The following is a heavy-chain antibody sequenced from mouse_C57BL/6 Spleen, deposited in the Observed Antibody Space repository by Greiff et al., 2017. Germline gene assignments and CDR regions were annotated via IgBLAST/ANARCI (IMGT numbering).Heavy chain of an antibody. CDR2: ISSGSSTI. Sequence: DVHLVESGGGLVKPGGSLKLSCAASGFTFSDYGMHWVRQAPEKGLEWVAYISSGSSTIYYADTVKGRFTISRDNAKNTLFLQMTSLRSEDTAMYYCARGRPGRVFAYWGQGTLVTVSA. CDR3: ARGRPGRVFAY. V-gene: IGHV5-17*01. J-gene: IGHJ3*01. CDR1: GFTFSDYG.